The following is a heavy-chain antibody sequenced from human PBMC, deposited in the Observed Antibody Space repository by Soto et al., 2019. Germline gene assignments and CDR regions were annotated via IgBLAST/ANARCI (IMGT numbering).Heavy chain of an antibody. Sequence: PSETLSLTCAVSGVSISSHDWWTWVRQPPGKGLEWIGESHQSGNTNYNSSLESRVTISVDKSKNQFSLKLTSVTVADTAVYYCARVPDYWGQGILVTVSS. CDR3: ARVPDY. J-gene: IGHJ4*02. D-gene: IGHD2-2*01. V-gene: IGHV4-4*02. CDR2: SHQSGNT. CDR1: GVSISSHDW.